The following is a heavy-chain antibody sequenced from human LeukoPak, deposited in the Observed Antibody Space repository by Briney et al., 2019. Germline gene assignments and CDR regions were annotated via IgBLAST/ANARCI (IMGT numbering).Heavy chain of an antibody. CDR3: ARSSNGVYIQ. CDR1: GFTFTSYA. V-gene: IGHV3-30-3*01. D-gene: IGHD2-8*01. J-gene: IGHJ4*02. Sequence: PGRSLRLSCAASGFTFTSYAMHWVRQAPGKGLEWVAVISYDGSNKYYADSVKGRFTISRDNSKNTLYLQMNSLRAEDSAVYYCARSSNGVYIQWGQGTLVTVSS. CDR2: ISYDGSNK.